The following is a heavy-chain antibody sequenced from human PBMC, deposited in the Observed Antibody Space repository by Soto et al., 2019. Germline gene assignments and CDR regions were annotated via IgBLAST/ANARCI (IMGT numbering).Heavy chain of an antibody. CDR3: ARAQIYGDYGNDAFDI. Sequence: ASVKVSCKASGYTFTSYAMHWVRQAPGQRLEWMGWINAGNGNTKYSQKFQGRVTITRDTSASTAYMELSSLRSEDTAVYYCARAQIYGDYGNDAFDIWGQGTMVT. CDR1: GYTFTSYA. CDR2: INAGNGNT. D-gene: IGHD4-17*01. V-gene: IGHV1-3*01. J-gene: IGHJ3*02.